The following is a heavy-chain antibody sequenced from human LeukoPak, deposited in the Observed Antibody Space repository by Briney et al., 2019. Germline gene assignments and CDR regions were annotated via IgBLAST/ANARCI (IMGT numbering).Heavy chain of an antibody. CDR1: GFTFSSYS. CDR2: ISSSSSYI. Sequence: GGSLRLSCAASGFTFSSYSMNWVRQAPGKGLEWVSPISSSSSYIYYADSVKGRFTISRDNAKNSLYLQMNSLRAEDTAVYYCARVDYITGTTSQSPTSSFDYWGQGTLVTVSS. CDR3: ARVDYITGTTSQSPTSSFDY. V-gene: IGHV3-21*01. D-gene: IGHD1-7*01. J-gene: IGHJ4*02.